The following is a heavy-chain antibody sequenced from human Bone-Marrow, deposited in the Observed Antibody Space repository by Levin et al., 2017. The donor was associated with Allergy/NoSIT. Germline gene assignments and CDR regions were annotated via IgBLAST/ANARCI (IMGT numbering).Heavy chain of an antibody. CDR2: INHSGST. V-gene: IGHV4-34*01. D-gene: IGHD3-10*01. CDR1: GGSFSGYY. CDR3: ARGPRLLWFGELLPRYHSNWFDP. Sequence: NASETLSLTCAVYGGSFSGYYWSWIRQPPGKGLEWIGEINHSGSTNYNPSLKSRVTISVDTSKNQFSLKLSSVTAADTAVYYCARGPRLLWFGELLPRYHSNWFDPWGQGTLVTVSS. J-gene: IGHJ5*02.